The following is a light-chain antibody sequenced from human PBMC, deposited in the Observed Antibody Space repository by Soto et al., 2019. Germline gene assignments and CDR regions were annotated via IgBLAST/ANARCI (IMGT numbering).Light chain of an antibody. J-gene: IGKJ1*01. CDR2: EIF. Sequence: DIVMTQTPLSSPVTLGQPASISCRSSQSLVHRNGRTYLGWVHQRPGQPPRLLIYEIFNRFSGVPDRFSGSGAGTDFTLTISRVEAEDVGVYYCLQATEFPWTFGQGTRVEIK. CDR3: LQATEFPWT. CDR1: QSLVHRNGRTY. V-gene: IGKV2-24*01.